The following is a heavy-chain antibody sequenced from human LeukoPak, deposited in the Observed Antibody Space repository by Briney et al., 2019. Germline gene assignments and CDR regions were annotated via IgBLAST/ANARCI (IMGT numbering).Heavy chain of an antibody. Sequence: PSETLSLTCADYGGSFSAYYWSWIRQPPGKGLELIGEVNHSGSTNYNPSLKSRVTISVDTSKNQLSLKLTSVAAADTAVYYCARGGYNYGYSYWGQGTLVTVSS. D-gene: IGHD5-18*01. V-gene: IGHV4-34*01. CDR3: ARGGYNYGYSY. CDR1: GGSFSAYY. J-gene: IGHJ4*02. CDR2: VNHSGST.